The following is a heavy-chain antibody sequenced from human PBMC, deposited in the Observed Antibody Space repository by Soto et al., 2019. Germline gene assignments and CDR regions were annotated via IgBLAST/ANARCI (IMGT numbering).Heavy chain of an antibody. D-gene: IGHD3-16*01. Sequence: SETLSLTCAVSGYSISSGYYWGWIRQPPGKGLEWIGSIYHSGSTYYNPSLKSRVTISVDTSKNQFSLKLSSVTAADTAVYYCASTWGLICSYFDYWGQGTLVTVSS. CDR1: GYSISSGYY. CDR2: IYHSGST. CDR3: ASTWGLICSYFDY. V-gene: IGHV4-38-2*01. J-gene: IGHJ4*02.